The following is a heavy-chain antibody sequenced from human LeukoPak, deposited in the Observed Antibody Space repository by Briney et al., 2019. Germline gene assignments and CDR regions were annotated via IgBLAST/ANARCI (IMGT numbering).Heavy chain of an antibody. CDR3: ARGFPLYYDFWSGYYNWFDP. CDR1: GGSFSGYY. J-gene: IGHJ5*02. D-gene: IGHD3-3*01. V-gene: IGHV4-34*01. Sequence: SETLSLTCAVYGGSFSGYYWSWIRQPPGKGLEWIGEINHSGSTNYNPSLKSRVTISVDTSKNQFSLKLSSVTAADTAVYYCARGFPLYYDFWSGYYNWFDPWGQGTLVTVSS. CDR2: INHSGST.